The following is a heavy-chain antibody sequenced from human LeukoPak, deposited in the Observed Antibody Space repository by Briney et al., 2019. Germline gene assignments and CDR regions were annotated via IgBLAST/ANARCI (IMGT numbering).Heavy chain of an antibody. D-gene: IGHD4-17*01. CDR1: GFTFSSYG. CDR3: AKVAGTVTFGY. CDR2: ISYDGSNK. J-gene: IGHJ4*02. V-gene: IGHV3-30*18. Sequence: PGRSLRLSCAASGFTFSSYGMHWGRQAPGKGLEWVAVISYDGSNKYYADSVKGRFTISRDNSKNTLYLQMNSLRAEDTAVYYCAKVAGTVTFGYWGQGTLVTVSS.